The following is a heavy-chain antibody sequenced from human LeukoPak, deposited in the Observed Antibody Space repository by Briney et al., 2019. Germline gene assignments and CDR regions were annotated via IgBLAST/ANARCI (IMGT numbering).Heavy chain of an antibody. Sequence: PGGSLRLSCAASGFTFSSYSMNWVRQAPGKGLEWVSYISSSSTIYYADSVKGRFTISRDNAKNSLYLQMNSLRAEDTAVYYCAREKNVYGSGSYFGYWGQGTLVTVSS. CDR2: ISSSSTI. CDR3: AREKNVYGSGSYFGY. J-gene: IGHJ4*02. V-gene: IGHV3-48*04. D-gene: IGHD3-10*01. CDR1: GFTFSSYS.